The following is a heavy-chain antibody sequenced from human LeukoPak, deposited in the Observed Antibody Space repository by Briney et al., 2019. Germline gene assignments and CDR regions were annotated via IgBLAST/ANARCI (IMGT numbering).Heavy chain of an antibody. V-gene: IGHV3-23*01. CDR3: AKDRYCGGGTCYWSYFDY. Sequence: GGSLRLSCAASGFTFRTYAMSWVSQAPGKGLEWVSAISGGGGSTYYADSVKGRFTISRDNSKNTLFLQMNSLRAEDTAVYYCAKDRYCGGGTCYWSYFDYWGQGTLVTVSS. CDR1: GFTFRTYA. D-gene: IGHD2-15*01. J-gene: IGHJ4*02. CDR2: ISGGGGST.